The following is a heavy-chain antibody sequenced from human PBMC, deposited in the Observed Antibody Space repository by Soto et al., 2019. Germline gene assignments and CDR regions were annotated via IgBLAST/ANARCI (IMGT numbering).Heavy chain of an antibody. D-gene: IGHD2-2*01. CDR2: ISSDGSST. V-gene: IGHV3-74*01. CDR3: ARVPYCSSSSCYSYFDS. CDR1: GFTLSNYW. Sequence: EVQLVESGGGLVQPGGSLRLSCAASGFTLSNYWMHWSRQAPGKGLVWVSRISSDGSSTNYADSVKGRFTISRDNAKNTLHLHTNSLRDEDTAVYYFARVPYCSSSSCYSYFDSWGQGTLVTVSS. J-gene: IGHJ4*02.